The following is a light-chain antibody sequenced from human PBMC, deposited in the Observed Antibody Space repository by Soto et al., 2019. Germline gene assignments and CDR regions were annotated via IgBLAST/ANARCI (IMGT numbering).Light chain of an antibody. V-gene: IGLV2-14*01. CDR1: SSDVGGYNY. J-gene: IGLJ2*01. CDR3: QAWDNNTAV. CDR2: EVS. Sequence: QSVLTQPAAVSGSPGQSITISCTGTSSDVGGYNYVSWYQQHPGKAPKLMIYEVSKRPSGVPDRFSGSSSGNRATLTIAGTQALDEADYYCQAWDNNTAVFGGGTKLTVL.